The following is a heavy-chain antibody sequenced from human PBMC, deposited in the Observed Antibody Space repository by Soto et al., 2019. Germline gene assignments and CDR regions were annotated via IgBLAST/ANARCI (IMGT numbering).Heavy chain of an antibody. V-gene: IGHV4-31*03. CDR1: GGSISSGGYY. J-gene: IGHJ6*02. CDR2: IYYSGST. CDR3: ARDLPPADYYYYGMDV. Sequence: QVQLQESGPGLVKPSQTLSLTCTVSGGSISSGGYYWSWIRQHPGKVLEWIGYIYYSGSTYYNPSLKSRVTISVDTSKNQFSLKLSSVTAADTAVYYCARDLPPADYYYYGMDVWGQGTTVTVSS.